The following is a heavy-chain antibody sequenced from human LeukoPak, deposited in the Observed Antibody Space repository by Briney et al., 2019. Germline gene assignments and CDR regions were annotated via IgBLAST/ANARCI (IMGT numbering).Heavy chain of an antibody. J-gene: IGHJ3*02. Sequence: GGSLRLSCAASGFTFSSHWMHWVRQAPGKGLVWVSRINSGGTSTTYADSVKGRFTVSRDNAKNTLYLQMNSLRDEDSAVYFCVSGPCTSSWWGAFEMWGQGTMVSVSS. D-gene: IGHD6-13*01. CDR1: GFTFSSHW. V-gene: IGHV3-74*01. CDR2: INSGGTST. CDR3: VSGPCTSSWWGAFEM.